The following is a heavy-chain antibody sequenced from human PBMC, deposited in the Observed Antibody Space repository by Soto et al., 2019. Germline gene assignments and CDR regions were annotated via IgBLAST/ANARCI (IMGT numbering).Heavy chain of an antibody. CDR3: ARSSQPTVTTIHY. J-gene: IGHJ4*02. Sequence: SETLSLTCTVSGGSISSGGYYWSWIRQHPGKGLEWIGYIYYSGSTYYNPSLKSRVTISVDTSKNQFSLKLSSVTAADTAVYYFARSSQPTVTTIHYSGQATLVTVSS. CDR1: GGSISSGGYY. D-gene: IGHD4-17*01. V-gene: IGHV4-31*03. CDR2: IYYSGST.